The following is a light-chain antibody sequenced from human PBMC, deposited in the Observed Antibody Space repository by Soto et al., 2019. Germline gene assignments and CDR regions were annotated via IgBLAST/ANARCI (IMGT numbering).Light chain of an antibody. CDR1: SNNVGGYNY. CDR3: SSYTSSSTPVV. V-gene: IGLV2-14*01. CDR2: DVS. J-gene: IGLJ2*01. Sequence: QYALTQPASVSGSPGQSITISCTGTSNNVGGYNYVSWYQQHPGKAPKLMIYDVSNRPSGVSNRFSGSKSGNTAFLTISGLQAEDEADYYCSSYTSSSTPVVFGGGTKLTVL.